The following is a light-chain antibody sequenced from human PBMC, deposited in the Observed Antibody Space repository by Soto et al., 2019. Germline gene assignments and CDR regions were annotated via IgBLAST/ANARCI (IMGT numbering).Light chain of an antibody. V-gene: IGKV3-11*01. CDR1: QSVSSL. CDR3: QQRSNWPLT. CDR2: DAS. Sequence: EIVLTQSPATLSLSPGERATLSCRASQSVSSLLAWYQQKSGQPPRLLVSDASKRATGVPARFSGSGSETDFTLIISSLEPEDFAVYYCQQRSNWPLTFGGGTKVEIK. J-gene: IGKJ4*01.